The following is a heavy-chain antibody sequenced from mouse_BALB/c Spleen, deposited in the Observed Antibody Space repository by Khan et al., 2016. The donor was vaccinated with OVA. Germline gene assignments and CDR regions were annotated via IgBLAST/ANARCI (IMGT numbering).Heavy chain of an antibody. Sequence: QVQLKQSGAELVRPGASVKLSCKTSGYIFTSYWIHWVKQRSGQGLEWIARIYPGTDNTYYNEKLRDKATLTADKSSSTAYIQLSSLESEDSAVYFCAREEALYYFAYWGQGTTLTVSS. J-gene: IGHJ2*01. CDR3: AREEALYYFAY. CDR1: GYIFTSYW. D-gene: IGHD1-1*01. CDR2: IYPGTDNT. V-gene: IGHV1-76*01.